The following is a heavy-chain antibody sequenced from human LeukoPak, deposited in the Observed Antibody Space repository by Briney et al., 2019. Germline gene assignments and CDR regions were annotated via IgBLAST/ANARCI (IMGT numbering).Heavy chain of an antibody. Sequence: SETLSLTCAVYGGSFSDYYWNWIRQPPGKGPEWIGEINDRGTTNHNPSLKSRVAILVDTSKNQFSLKLSSVTAADTAVYYCARDSDSSGYFDAFDIWGQGTMVTVSS. CDR2: INDRGTT. D-gene: IGHD3-22*01. CDR3: ARDSDSSGYFDAFDI. CDR1: GGSFSDYY. J-gene: IGHJ3*02. V-gene: IGHV4-34*01.